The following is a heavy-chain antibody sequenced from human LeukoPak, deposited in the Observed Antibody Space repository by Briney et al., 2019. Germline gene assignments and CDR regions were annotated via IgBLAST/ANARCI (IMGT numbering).Heavy chain of an antibody. J-gene: IGHJ6*02. CDR2: IIPIIGRA. Sequence: SVKVSFKASGGTFSTHSISWVRQAPGQGLEWMGRIIPIIGRAIYAQKFQGRVTVTADKSTTTAHMELSSLRSEDTAMYYCAREGLSSSYSYGLDVWGQGTTVIVSS. CDR3: AREGLSSSYSYGLDV. D-gene: IGHD3-22*01. CDR1: GGTFSTHS. V-gene: IGHV1-69*08.